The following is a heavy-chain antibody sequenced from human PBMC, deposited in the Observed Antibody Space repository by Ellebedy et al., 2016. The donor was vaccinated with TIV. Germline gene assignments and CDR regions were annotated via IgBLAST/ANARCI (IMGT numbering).Heavy chain of an antibody. Sequence: KFQGRVTITRDTSASTAYMELSSLRSEDTAVYYCARRVPVAGTFDYWGQGTLVTVYS. D-gene: IGHD6-19*01. V-gene: IGHV1-3*01. CDR3: ARRVPVAGTFDY. J-gene: IGHJ4*02.